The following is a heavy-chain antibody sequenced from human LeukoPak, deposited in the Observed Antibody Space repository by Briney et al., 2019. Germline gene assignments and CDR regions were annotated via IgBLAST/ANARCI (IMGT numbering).Heavy chain of an antibody. CDR3: ATGSYSSGWYGLG. CDR1: GGTFSSYA. CDR2: IIPIFGTA. J-gene: IGHJ4*02. V-gene: IGHV1-69*05. D-gene: IGHD6-19*01. Sequence: SVKVSCKASGGTFSSYAISWVRQAPGQGLEWMGRIIPIFGTANYAQKFQGRVTITTDESTSTAYMELSSLRSEDTAVDYCATGSYSSGWYGLGWGQGNLVTVSS.